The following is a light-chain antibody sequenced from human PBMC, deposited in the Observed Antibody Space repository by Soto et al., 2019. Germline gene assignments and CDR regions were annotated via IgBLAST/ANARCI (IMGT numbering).Light chain of an antibody. CDR2: DVN. V-gene: IGLV2-11*01. CDR1: SSDVGGYEY. Sequence: QSALTQPRSVSGSPGQSVTISCTGTSSDVGGYEYVSWYQQDQGKAPQLMIYDVNKRPSGVPDRFSGSKSGNTASLTISGLQAEDETDYYGCSYAGSDTWVFGGGTKLTVL. CDR3: CSYAGSDTWV. J-gene: IGLJ3*02.